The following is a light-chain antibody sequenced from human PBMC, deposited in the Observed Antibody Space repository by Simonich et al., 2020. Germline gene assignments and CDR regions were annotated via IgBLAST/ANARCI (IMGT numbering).Light chain of an antibody. J-gene: IGLJ3*02. Sequence: QSALTPPASVSGSPGQSFPISCTGTSSDVGGINYFSWSHHHPGKAPKLMIYDVGKRPSGVSNRLSGSKSGNTASLTISGLQAEDEADYYCSSYTSSSTWVFGGGTKLTVL. CDR3: SSYTSSSTWV. CDR2: DVG. V-gene: IGLV2-14*03. CDR1: SSDVGGINY.